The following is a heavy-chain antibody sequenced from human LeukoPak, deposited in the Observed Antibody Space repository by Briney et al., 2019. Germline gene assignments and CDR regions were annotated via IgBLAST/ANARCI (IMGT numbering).Heavy chain of an antibody. D-gene: IGHD6-13*01. V-gene: IGHV4-61*05. CDR2: FYYSGST. Sequence: PSETLSLTCTVSGRPISSSRYYSGWIRQPPGKGLEWLGYFYYSGSTNYNPSLKSRVTISVDTSKNQFSLKLSSVTAAGTAVYYCARVSSSSWFPNWFDPWGQGTLVTVSS. CDR3: ARVSSSSWFPNWFDP. J-gene: IGHJ5*02. CDR1: GRPISSSRYY.